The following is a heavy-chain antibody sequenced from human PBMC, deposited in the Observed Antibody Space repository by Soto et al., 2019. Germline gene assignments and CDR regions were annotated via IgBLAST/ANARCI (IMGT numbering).Heavy chain of an antibody. CDR2: ISYDGSNK. CDR1: GFTFSSYA. Sequence: QVQLVESGGGVVQPGMSLRLSCAASGFTFSSYAMHWVRQAPGKGLEWVAGISYDGSNKYYADSVKGRFTISRDNSKNTLYLQMNSLRAEDTAVYYCSRLIVVVPAAEDYWGQGPLVTVSS. CDR3: SRLIVVVPAAEDY. V-gene: IGHV3-30-3*01. D-gene: IGHD2-2*01. J-gene: IGHJ4*02.